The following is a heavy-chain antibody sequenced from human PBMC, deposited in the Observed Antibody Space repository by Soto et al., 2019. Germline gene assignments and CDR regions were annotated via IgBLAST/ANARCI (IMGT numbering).Heavy chain of an antibody. CDR2: ISPNSGDT. J-gene: IGHJ4*01. CDR3: ARGDYDYRRYFFDY. D-gene: IGHD3-16*01. Sequence: GASVKVSCKASGYSFSDFYIHWVRQAPGQGLEWMGWISPNSGDTYYAQKFQHRVTMTRDKSISTAYMELSRLRSDDTAIYFCARGDYDYRRYFFDYWGHGTMVTVS. CDR1: GYSFSDFY. V-gene: IGHV1-2*02.